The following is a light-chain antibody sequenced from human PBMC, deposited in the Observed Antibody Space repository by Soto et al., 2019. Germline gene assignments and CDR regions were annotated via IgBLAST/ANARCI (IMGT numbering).Light chain of an antibody. Sequence: QSALTQPASVSGSPGQSITISCTGTSSDVGGYNYVSWYQQHPGKAPKLIIYEVSNRPSGVSNRFSGSKSGNTASLTISGLHAEDEADYYCNSYTSKSTGVFATGTNLTVL. V-gene: IGLV2-14*01. CDR1: SSDVGGYNY. J-gene: IGLJ1*01. CDR3: NSYTSKSTGV. CDR2: EVS.